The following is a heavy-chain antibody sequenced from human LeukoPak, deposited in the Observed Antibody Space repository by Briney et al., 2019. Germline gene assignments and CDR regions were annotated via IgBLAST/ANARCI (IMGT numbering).Heavy chain of an antibody. Sequence: GGSLRLSCAASGFTFTNSWMAWVRQAPGKGLEWVANIKQDGSTKHYADSLKGRFTISRDNPKNSLYLQMNNLRADDTAVYYCTRDTEGTLDYWGQGTLVTVAS. CDR3: TRDTEGTLDY. CDR1: GFTFTNSW. V-gene: IGHV3-7*01. J-gene: IGHJ4*02. D-gene: IGHD2-8*02. CDR2: IKQDGSTK.